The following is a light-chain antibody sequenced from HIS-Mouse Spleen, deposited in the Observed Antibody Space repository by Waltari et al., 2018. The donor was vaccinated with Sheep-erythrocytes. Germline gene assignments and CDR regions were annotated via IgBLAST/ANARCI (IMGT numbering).Light chain of an antibody. V-gene: IGLV2-23*01. CDR1: SSDVGSYNL. Sequence: QSALTQPASVSGSPGQSITISCTGTSSDVGSYNLVPWYQQHPGKAPKLMIYEGRKRPSGVSNRFSGSKSGNTASLTISGLQAEDEADYYCCSYAGSSTPWVFGGGTKLTVL. J-gene: IGLJ3*02. CDR2: EGR. CDR3: CSYAGSSTPWV.